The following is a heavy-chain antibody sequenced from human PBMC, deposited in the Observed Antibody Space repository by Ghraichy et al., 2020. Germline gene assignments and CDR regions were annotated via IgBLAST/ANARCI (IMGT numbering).Heavy chain of an antibody. V-gene: IGHV3-23*01. CDR3: ANNYDVWSGYRPSFDY. D-gene: IGHD3-3*01. J-gene: IGHJ4*02. CDR1: GFTFSSYA. CDR2: ISASGDST. Sequence: GGSLRLSCVVSGFTFSSYAMSWVRQAPGKGLDWVAGISASGDSTYYADSVKGRFTISRDDSKNTLYLQMNSLRAEDTALYYCANNYDVWSGYRPSFDYWGQGTLVTVSS.